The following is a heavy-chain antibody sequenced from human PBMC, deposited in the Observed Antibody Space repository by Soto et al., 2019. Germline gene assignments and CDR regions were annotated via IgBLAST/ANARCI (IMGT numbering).Heavy chain of an antibody. V-gene: IGHV2-70*11. Sequence: ASGPTLVNPTQTLTLTCTFSGFSLSTSGVGVGWIRQPPGKALEWLARIDWDDDKYYSTSLKTRLTISKDTSKNQVVLTMTNMDPVDTATYYCARTYSSGWYSRYFDYWGQGTLVTVSS. D-gene: IGHD6-19*01. CDR2: IDWDDDK. J-gene: IGHJ4*02. CDR1: GFSLSTSGVG. CDR3: ARTYSSGWYSRYFDY.